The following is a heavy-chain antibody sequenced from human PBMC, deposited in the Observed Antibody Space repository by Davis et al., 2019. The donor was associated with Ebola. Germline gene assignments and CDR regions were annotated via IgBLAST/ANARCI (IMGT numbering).Heavy chain of an antibody. V-gene: IGHV3-9*01. J-gene: IGHJ4*02. D-gene: IGHD1-26*01. CDR3: TSGSYAGGEDY. CDR2: ISWNSGSI. CDR1: GFTFDDYA. Sequence: SLKISCAASGFTFDDYAMHWVRQAPGKGLEWVSGISWNSGSIGYADSVKGRFTISRDNAKNSLYLQMNSLRSEDTAVYYCTSGSYAGGEDYWGQGTLVTVSS.